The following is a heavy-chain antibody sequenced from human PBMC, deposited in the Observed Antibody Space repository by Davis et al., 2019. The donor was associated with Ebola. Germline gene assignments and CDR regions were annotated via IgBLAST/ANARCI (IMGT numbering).Heavy chain of an antibody. CDR3: ARGPRITMVQGVINF. D-gene: IGHD3-10*01. CDR1: GFTFSDYY. CDR2: ISTGGGAI. J-gene: IGHJ4*02. V-gene: IGHV3-11*01. Sequence: PGGSLRLSCAASGFTFSDYYMSWIRQAPGKRLEWLSYISTGGGAIYYSDSVKGRFTISRDNAKNSVYLQMNSLRVDDTAVYYCARGPRITMVQGVINFWGQGTLVSVSS.